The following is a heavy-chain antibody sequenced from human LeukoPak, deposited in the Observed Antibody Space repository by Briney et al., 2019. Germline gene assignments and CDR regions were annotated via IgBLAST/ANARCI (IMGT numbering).Heavy chain of an antibody. CDR2: IHHNGNT. D-gene: IGHD3-22*01. CDR3: ARQPLYDTSGYGQFDY. CDR1: GGSFSGYY. V-gene: IGHV4-34*01. J-gene: IGHJ4*02. Sequence: SETLSLTCAVYGGSFSGYYWSWIRQPPGKGLEWIGEIHHNGNTNYNPSLKSRVTISVDTSKNQSSLRLSSVTAADTALYYCARQPLYDTSGYGQFDYWGQGTLVTVSS.